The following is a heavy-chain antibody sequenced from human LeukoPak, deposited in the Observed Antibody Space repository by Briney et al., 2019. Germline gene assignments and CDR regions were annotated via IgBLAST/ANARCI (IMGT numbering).Heavy chain of an antibody. V-gene: IGHV3-21*01. CDR2: ISSSSSYI. D-gene: IGHD2-15*01. CDR3: ARGVVVNGYFDY. J-gene: IGHJ4*02. CDR1: GFTFSSYN. Sequence: PGGSLRLSCAASGFTFSSYNMNWVRQAPGKGLEGVSSISSSSSYIYYADSVKGRLTISRGNAKNSLYLQMNSLRAEDTAVYYCARGVVVNGYFDYWGQGTLVTVSS.